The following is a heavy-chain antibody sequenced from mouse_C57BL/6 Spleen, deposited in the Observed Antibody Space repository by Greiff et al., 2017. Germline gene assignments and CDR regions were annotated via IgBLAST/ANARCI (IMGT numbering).Heavy chain of an antibody. J-gene: IGHJ3*01. Sequence: EVHLVESGGGLVKPGGSLKLSCAASGFTFSSYTMSWVRQTPEKRLEWVATISGGGGNTYYPDSVKGRFTISRDTAKNTLYLQMSSLRSEDTALYYCARALYYSNNDWFAYWGQGTLVTVSA. CDR3: ARALYYSNNDWFAY. CDR1: GFTFSSYT. CDR2: ISGGGGNT. V-gene: IGHV5-9*01. D-gene: IGHD2-5*01.